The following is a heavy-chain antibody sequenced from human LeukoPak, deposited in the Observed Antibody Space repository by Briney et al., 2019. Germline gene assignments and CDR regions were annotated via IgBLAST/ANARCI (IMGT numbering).Heavy chain of an antibody. J-gene: IGHJ6*03. CDR1: GYTRSEKS. V-gene: IGHV1-24*01. CDR3: ATASFCSGTHCFYYYMDG. D-gene: IGHD2-15*01. CDR2: FDPEDGET. Sequence: ASVKVSCKVSGYTRSEKSMHWVRQAPGTGLEWLGGFDPEDGETIYAQKFQDRITMTDDASTDTAYMELSSLRSEDTAVYFCATASFCSGTHCFYYYMDGWGKGTPVTVSS.